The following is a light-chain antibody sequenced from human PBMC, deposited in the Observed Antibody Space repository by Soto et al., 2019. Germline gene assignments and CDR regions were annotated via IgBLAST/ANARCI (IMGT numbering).Light chain of an antibody. CDR1: SSNIGRNS. V-gene: IGLV1-44*01. J-gene: IGLJ2*01. CDR3: AAWDDSLNGPV. Sequence: QSALTQPPSASGTPGQRVTISCSGSSSNIGRNSVNWYQQLPGTAPKLLIYSNNQRPSGVPDRFSGSKSGTSASLAISGLQSEEEADYYCAAWDDSLNGPVFGGGTKVTVL. CDR2: SNN.